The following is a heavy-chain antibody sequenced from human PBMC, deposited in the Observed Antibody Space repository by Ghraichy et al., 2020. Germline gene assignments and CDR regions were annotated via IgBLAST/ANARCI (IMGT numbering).Heavy chain of an antibody. J-gene: IGHJ3*02. D-gene: IGHD5-24*01. CDR1: GLTVSGNY. Sequence: LSLTCAASGLTVSGNYMNWVRLAPGKGLEWISVINSDAYGGGTYYADSMKGRFTISRDNSKNTLHLQMTSLRAEDTAVYYCATTGGGLQGAFDIWGQGTRVTVSS. CDR2: INSDAYGGGT. V-gene: IGHV3-66*01. CDR3: ATTGGGLQGAFDI.